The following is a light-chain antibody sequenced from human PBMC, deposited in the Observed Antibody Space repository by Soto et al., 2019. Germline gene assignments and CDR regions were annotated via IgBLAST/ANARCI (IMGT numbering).Light chain of an antibody. CDR3: LQYGSSPRT. CDR2: GAS. CDR1: PGVSATN. J-gene: IGKJ1*01. Sequence: EVVLTHSPGTLSLSPGERATLSCRASPGVSATNLASYHHKAGQTPRLLIYGASSRATGIPDRFSGSGSGTDFTLTISGLEPDDLAVYYCLQYGSSPRTFGRGTKVEIK. V-gene: IGKV3-20*01.